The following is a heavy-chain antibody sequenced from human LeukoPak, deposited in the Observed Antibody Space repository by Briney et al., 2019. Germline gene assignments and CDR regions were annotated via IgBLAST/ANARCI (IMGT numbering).Heavy chain of an antibody. Sequence: PGGSLRLSCAASGFTFSSFGMHWVRQAPGKGLEWVAVISYDGSNKYYADSVKGRFTISRDNSKNTLYLQMDSLRAEDTAVYYCAKTTGGSGKAFDIWGQGTMVTVSS. CDR3: AKTTGGSGKAFDI. D-gene: IGHD3-10*01. CDR2: ISYDGSNK. CDR1: GFTFSSFG. J-gene: IGHJ3*02. V-gene: IGHV3-30*18.